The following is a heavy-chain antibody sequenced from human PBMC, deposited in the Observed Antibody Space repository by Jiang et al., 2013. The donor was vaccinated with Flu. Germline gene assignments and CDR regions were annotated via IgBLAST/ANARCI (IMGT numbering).Heavy chain of an antibody. D-gene: IGHD6-6*01. Sequence: SLTCTVSGGSISSGGYYWSWIRQHPGKGLEWIGYIYYSGSTNYNPSLKSRVTISVDTSKNQFSLKLSSVTAADTAVYYCARESSSSSFDYWGQGTLVTVSS. CDR3: ARESSSSSFDY. CDR2: IYYSGST. V-gene: IGHV4-61*08. J-gene: IGHJ4*02. CDR1: GGSISSGGYY.